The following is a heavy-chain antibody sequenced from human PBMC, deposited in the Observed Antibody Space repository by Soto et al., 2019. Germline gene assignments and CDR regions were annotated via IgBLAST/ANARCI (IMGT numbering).Heavy chain of an antibody. CDR2: LSYAGDT. D-gene: IGHD2-15*01. CDR1: GFTLSTYD. V-gene: IGHV3-13*01. J-gene: IGHJ6*02. CDR3: ARVPRSGGSRNGLDV. Sequence: GGSLRLSCAASGFTLSTYDMHWVRQATGKGLEWVAALSYAGDTYYPGSVKGRFTVSREKAENSLYLQMNSLRAEDTAVYYCARVPRSGGSRNGLDVWGQGTTVTVSS.